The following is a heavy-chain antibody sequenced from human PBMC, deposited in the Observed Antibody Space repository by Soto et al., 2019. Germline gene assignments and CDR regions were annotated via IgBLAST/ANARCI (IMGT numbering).Heavy chain of an antibody. Sequence: ASVKVSCKASNDRLSSHCIHWVRQAPGEGLEWMGIINPGPTSASYSKEFQGRLTLTSDMPSRTVYMQLSNLRSDDTAVYYCAGASSTVFSEVAGYWGQVTLLTASP. CDR2: INPGPTSA. CDR1: NDRLSSHC. D-gene: IGHD3-10*01. CDR3: AGASSTVFSEVAGY. V-gene: IGHV1-46*01. J-gene: IGHJ4*02.